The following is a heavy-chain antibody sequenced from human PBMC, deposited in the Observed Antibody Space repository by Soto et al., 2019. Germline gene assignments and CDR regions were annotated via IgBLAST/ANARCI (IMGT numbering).Heavy chain of an antibody. J-gene: IGHJ6*02. V-gene: IGHV4-30-4*01. CDR3: ARDRYYGSGTYYNFYSGMDV. CDR2: IFHSGST. D-gene: IGHD3-10*01. CDR1: GGSINSGDYY. Sequence: SETLSLTCTVSGGSINSGDYYWTWVRQPPGKGLEWIGNIFHSGSTYYTPSLQSRVTISLDTSKNHFSLKLSSVTPADTAVYYCARDRYYGSGTYYNFYSGMDVWGQGTTVTSP.